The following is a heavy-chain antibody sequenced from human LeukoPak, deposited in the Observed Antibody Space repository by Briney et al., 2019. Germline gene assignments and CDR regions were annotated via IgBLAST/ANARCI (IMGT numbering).Heavy chain of an antibody. CDR1: GFTFSSYD. D-gene: IGHD3-16*02. V-gene: IGHV3-13*01. CDR2: ISTAGDT. J-gene: IGHJ4*02. Sequence: GGYLRLSCAASGFTFSSYDMHWVRQATGKGLEWVSAISTAGDTYYSGSVKGRFTISRDNSKNTLYLQMNSLRAEDTAVYYCAEAQAGSWGSYPADLDYWGQGTLVTVSS. CDR3: AEAQAGSWGSYPADLDY.